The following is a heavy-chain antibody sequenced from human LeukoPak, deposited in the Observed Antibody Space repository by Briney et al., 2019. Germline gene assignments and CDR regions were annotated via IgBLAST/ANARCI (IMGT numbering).Heavy chain of an antibody. CDR3: AREITSTSRHFDY. D-gene: IGHD2-2*01. J-gene: IGHJ4*02. CDR1: GDSISRYY. V-gene: IGHV4-4*07. Sequence: PSETLSLTCTVSGDSISRYYRSWIRQTARKGLEWIGRMYTSESTNYNPSPKNRITMSVDPSKNKFSLKLISVTAADTAVYYCAREITSTSRHFDYWGQGTLVTVSS. CDR2: MYTSEST.